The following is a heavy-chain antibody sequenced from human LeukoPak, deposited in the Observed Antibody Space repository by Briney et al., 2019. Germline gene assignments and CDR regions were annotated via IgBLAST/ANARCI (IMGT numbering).Heavy chain of an antibody. V-gene: IGHV3-74*01. CDR2: INSEGSST. CDR3: ARVLGYCSSTSCSGWFDP. J-gene: IGHJ5*02. Sequence: GGSLRLYCAASGFTFSSYWMHWVRQAPGKGLVWVSRINSEGSSTSYADSVKGRFTTSRDNAKNTLYLQMNSLRAEDTAVYYCARVLGYCSSTSCSGWFDPWGQGTLVTVSS. CDR1: GFTFSSYW. D-gene: IGHD2-2*01.